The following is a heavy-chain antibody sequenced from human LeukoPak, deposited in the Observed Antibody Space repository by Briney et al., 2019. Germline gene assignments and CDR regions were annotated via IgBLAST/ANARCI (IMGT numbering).Heavy chain of an antibody. V-gene: IGHV1-2*02. CDR2: IKPDSGDT. Sequence: ASVKVSCKASGYTFSGYYIHWVRQAPGQGHEWMGWIKPDSGDTHYVQKFQGRVTMTRDTSITTAHMELSLRSDDTAVYYCAKFDQDWGTFDYWGQGTVVTVSS. CDR3: AKFDQDWGTFDY. D-gene: IGHD7-27*01. CDR1: GYTFSGYY. J-gene: IGHJ4*02.